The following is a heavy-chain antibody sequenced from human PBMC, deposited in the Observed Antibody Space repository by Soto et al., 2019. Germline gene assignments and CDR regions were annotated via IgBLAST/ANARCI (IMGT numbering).Heavy chain of an antibody. CDR2: VSASGLNT. V-gene: IGHV3-23*01. Sequence: GGSLRLSCAASGFTFSTYAMAWVRQAPGKGLEWVSGVSASGLNTDYADPVKGRFYISRDNSKNTVSLHMNSLRAEDTALYYCAKVRPRRTSGYFFDYWAQGTPVTVSS. CDR1: GFTFSTYA. J-gene: IGHJ4*02. D-gene: IGHD1-1*01. CDR3: AKVRPRRTSGYFFDY.